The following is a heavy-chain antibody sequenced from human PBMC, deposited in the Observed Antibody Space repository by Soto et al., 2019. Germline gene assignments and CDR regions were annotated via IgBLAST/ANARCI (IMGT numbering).Heavy chain of an antibody. D-gene: IGHD5-12*01. Sequence: SETLSLTCTVSGGSISSGGYYWSWIRQHPGKGLEWIGYIYYSGSTYYSPSLKSRVTISVDTSKNQFSLKLSSVTAADTAVYYCARVMATTASFDYWGQGTLVTVSS. CDR3: ARVMATTASFDY. CDR1: GGSISSGGYY. CDR2: IYYSGST. J-gene: IGHJ4*02. V-gene: IGHV4-31*03.